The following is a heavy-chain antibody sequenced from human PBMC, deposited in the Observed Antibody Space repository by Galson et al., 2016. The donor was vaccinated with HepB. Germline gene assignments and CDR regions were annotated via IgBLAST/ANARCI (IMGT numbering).Heavy chain of an antibody. D-gene: IGHD6-19*01. CDR2: TYSDGSST. CDR3: ARSSRDSSGWYDYFDY. V-gene: IGHV3-74*01. Sequence: SLRLSCAASGFTFSSYWMHWVRQAPGKGLVWVSRTYSDGSSTNYADSVKGRFTISRDNPKNTLSLQMNSLRAEDTAVYYCARSSRDSSGWYDYFDYWGQGTLVTVSS. J-gene: IGHJ4*02. CDR1: GFTFSSYW.